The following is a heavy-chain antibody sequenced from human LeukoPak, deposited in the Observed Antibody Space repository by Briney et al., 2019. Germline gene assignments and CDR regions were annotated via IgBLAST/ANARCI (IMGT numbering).Heavy chain of an antibody. CDR2: ISSSSSYI. CDR1: GFTFSSYS. D-gene: IGHD6-6*01. CDR3: TRVAYSSSSEDY. J-gene: IGHJ4*02. Sequence: GGSLRLSCAASGFTFSSYSMNWVRQAPGKGLEWVSSISSSSSYIYYADSVKGRFTISRDTAKNSLYLQMNSLRAEDTAVYYCTRVAYSSSSEDYWGQGTLVTVSS. V-gene: IGHV3-21*01.